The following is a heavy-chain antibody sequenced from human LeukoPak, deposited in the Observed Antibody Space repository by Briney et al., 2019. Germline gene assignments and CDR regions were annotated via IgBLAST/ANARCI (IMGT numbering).Heavy chain of an antibody. CDR1: GGSISSSSYY. CDR3: ARDQRSMVRGVIITQERSYYYMDV. V-gene: IGHV4-39*07. J-gene: IGHJ6*03. CDR2: IYYSGST. Sequence: KPSETLSLTCTVSGGSISSSSYYWGWIRQPPGKGLEWIGSIYYSGSTYYNPSLKSRVTISVDTSKNQFSLKLSSVTAADTAVYYCARDQRSMVRGVIITQERSYYYMDVWGKGTTVTVSS. D-gene: IGHD3-10*01.